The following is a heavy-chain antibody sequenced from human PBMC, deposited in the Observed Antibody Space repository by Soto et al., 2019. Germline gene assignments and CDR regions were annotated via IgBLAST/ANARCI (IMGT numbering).Heavy chain of an antibody. Sequence: QVQLVQSGAEVKSPGASVKVSCKASGYTFTSHDINWVRQATGQGPEWVGWMNPNSGNTGYAQKFQGRVTMTRDTSISTAYMEVSSLRSEDTAVDYCTTHTSGSDYWGQGTLVIVSS. J-gene: IGHJ4*02. CDR3: TTHTSGSDY. V-gene: IGHV1-8*01. CDR2: MNPNSGNT. D-gene: IGHD6-19*01. CDR1: GYTFTSHD.